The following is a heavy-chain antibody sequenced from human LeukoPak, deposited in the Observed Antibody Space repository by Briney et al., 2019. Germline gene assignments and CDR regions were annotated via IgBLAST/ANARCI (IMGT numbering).Heavy chain of an antibody. Sequence: PGGSLRLSCAASGFTFSSYAMHWVRQAPGKGLEWVAVISYDGSNKYYADSVKGRFTISRDNSKNTLYLQMNSLRAEDTAVYYCAKDTVVVVNSYFDYWGQGTLVTVSS. J-gene: IGHJ4*02. D-gene: IGHD3-22*01. V-gene: IGHV3-30-3*01. CDR3: AKDTVVVVNSYFDY. CDR2: ISYDGSNK. CDR1: GFTFSSYA.